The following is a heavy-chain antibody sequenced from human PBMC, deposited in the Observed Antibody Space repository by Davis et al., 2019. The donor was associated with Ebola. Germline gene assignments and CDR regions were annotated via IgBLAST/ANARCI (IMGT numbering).Heavy chain of an antibody. D-gene: IGHD1-26*01. Sequence: MPSETLSLTCTVSGGSISSSSYYWGWIRQPPGKGLEWFGSIYYSGSTYYNPSLKSPVTISVDTSKNQFSLKLTSVTAADTAVYYCARGRLWVGATPYYYYDGMDVWGQGTTVTVSS. CDR3: ARGRLWVGATPYYYYDGMDV. CDR2: IYYSGST. V-gene: IGHV4-39*01. J-gene: IGHJ6*02. CDR1: GGSISSSSYY.